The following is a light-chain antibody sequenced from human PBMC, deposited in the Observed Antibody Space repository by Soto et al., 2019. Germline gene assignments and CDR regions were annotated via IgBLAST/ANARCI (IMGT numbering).Light chain of an antibody. Sequence: AIQLTQSPSSLSASVGDRVTITCRASQGISSALAWYRQQPGKAPNLLIYDASTLESGVPSRFSGSGSGTDFTITISSLQPEDFATYYCQQFNSYPLTFGGGTKVEIK. J-gene: IGKJ4*01. V-gene: IGKV1-13*02. CDR2: DAS. CDR1: QGISSA. CDR3: QQFNSYPLT.